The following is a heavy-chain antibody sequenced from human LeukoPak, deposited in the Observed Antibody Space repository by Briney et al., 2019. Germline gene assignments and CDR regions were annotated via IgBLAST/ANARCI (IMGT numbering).Heavy chain of an antibody. CDR2: INPNSGGT. Sequence: GSVKVSCKASGYSFTGYYMHWVRQAPGQGLEWMGWINPNSGGTNYAQKFQGRVTMTRDTSISTAYMELSRLRSDDTAVYYCARDSRYCSSTSCYSSPFLFDYWGQGTLVTVSS. J-gene: IGHJ4*02. D-gene: IGHD2-2*02. CDR1: GYSFTGYY. V-gene: IGHV1-2*02. CDR3: ARDSRYCSSTSCYSSPFLFDY.